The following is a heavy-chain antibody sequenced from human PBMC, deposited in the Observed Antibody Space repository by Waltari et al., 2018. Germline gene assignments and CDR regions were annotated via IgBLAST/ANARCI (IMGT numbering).Heavy chain of an antibody. D-gene: IGHD2-15*01. CDR2: LFSPGTS. CDR1: PDSISTPGHF. J-gene: IGHJ2*01. V-gene: IGHV4-39*01. Sequence: QPQLQESGPGILRPSETLSVTCTVSPDSISTPGHFWGWIRQPPGKGLEWVGSLFSPGTSFINPSLKSQVTMSMDTSKNAFSLKVLSVTATDTAVYYCARQIGSRRGGWYFDFWGRGTLVTVSS. CDR3: ARQIGSRRGGWYFDF.